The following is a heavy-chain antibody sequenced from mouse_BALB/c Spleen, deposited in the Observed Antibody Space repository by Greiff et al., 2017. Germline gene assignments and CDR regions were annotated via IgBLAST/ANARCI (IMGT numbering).Heavy chain of an antibody. CDR3: TRTYKYNAMDY. CDR1: GFTFSSFG. D-gene: IGHD1-3*01. Sequence: EVQGVESGGGLVQPGGSRKLSCAASGFTFSSFGMHWVRQAPEKGLEWVAYISSGSSTIYYADTVKGRFTISRDNTKNTLFLQKASLRSEDTAMYYCTRTYKYNAMDYWGQGTSVTVSS. CDR2: ISSGSSTI. J-gene: IGHJ4*01. V-gene: IGHV5-17*02.